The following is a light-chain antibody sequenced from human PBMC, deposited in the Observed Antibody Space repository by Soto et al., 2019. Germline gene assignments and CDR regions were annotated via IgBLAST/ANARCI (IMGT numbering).Light chain of an antibody. CDR2: QDS. Sequence: SYELTQPPSVSVSPGQTASITCSGDKLGDKYACWYQQKPGQSPVLVIYQDSKRPSGIPERFSGSNSGNTATLTIGGTQAMHEADYYCQAWDSSTGVFGTGTKLTVL. CDR1: KLGDKY. J-gene: IGLJ1*01. CDR3: QAWDSSTGV. V-gene: IGLV3-1*01.